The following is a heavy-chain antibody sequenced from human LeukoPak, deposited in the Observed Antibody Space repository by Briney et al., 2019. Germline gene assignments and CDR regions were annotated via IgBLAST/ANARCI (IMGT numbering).Heavy chain of an antibody. CDR1: GFTFNIYA. V-gene: IGHV3-23*01. D-gene: IGHD3-10*01. J-gene: IGHJ4*02. CDR2: ISGSGVNT. Sequence: GGSLRLSCAASGFTFNIYAVTWVRQAPGKGLEWVSIISGSGVNTYSADSVKGRFTISRDNSKNTVHLQMNSLRAEDTAVYYCVKGHSGPPGSFDYWGQGTLVTVSS. CDR3: VKGHSGPPGSFDY.